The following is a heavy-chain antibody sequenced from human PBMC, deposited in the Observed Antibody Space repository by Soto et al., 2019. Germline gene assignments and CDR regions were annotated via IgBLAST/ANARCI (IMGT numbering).Heavy chain of an antibody. J-gene: IGHJ4*02. CDR3: ARDLPDPGQQLAIFDY. CDR2: ISSSSSYI. Sequence: GGSLRLSCAASGFTFSSYSMNWVRQAPGKGLEWVSSISSSSSYIYYADSVKGRFTISRDNAKNSLYLQMNSLRAEDTAVYYCARDLPDPGQQLAIFDYWGQGTLVTVSS. D-gene: IGHD6-13*01. CDR1: GFTFSSYS. V-gene: IGHV3-21*01.